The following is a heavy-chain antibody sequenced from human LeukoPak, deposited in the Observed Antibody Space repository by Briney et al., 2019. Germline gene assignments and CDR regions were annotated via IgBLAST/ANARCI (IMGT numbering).Heavy chain of an antibody. V-gene: IGHV3-23*01. CDR3: AKAARMYYYYGMDV. J-gene: IGHJ6*02. D-gene: IGHD5-18*01. Sequence: GGSLRLSCAASGFTFSSYAMSWVRQTPGKGLEWVSAISGSGGSTYYADSVKGRFTISRDNSKNTLYLQMNSLRAEDTAVYYCAKAARMYYYYGMDVWGQGTTVTVSS. CDR1: GFTFSSYA. CDR2: ISGSGGST.